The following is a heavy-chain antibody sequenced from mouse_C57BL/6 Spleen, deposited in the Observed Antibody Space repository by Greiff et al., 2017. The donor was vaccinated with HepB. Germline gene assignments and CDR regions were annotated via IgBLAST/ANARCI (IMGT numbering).Heavy chain of an antibody. J-gene: IGHJ4*01. Sequence: QVQLKESGTELVKPGASVKLSCKASGYTFTSYWMHWVKQRPGQGLEWIGNINPSNGGTNYNEKFKSKATLTVDKSSSTAYMQLSSLTSEDSAVYYCERGGSYGYDVPYAMDCWGQGTSVTVAS. CDR2: INPSNGGT. CDR3: ERGGSYGYDVPYAMDC. CDR1: GYTFTSYW. D-gene: IGHD2-2*01. V-gene: IGHV1-53*01.